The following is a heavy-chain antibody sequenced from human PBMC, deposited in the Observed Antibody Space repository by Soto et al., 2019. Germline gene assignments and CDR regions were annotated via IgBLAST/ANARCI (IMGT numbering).Heavy chain of an antibody. CDR3: ARRVTGGGGRFDP. CDR2: IYSSGNT. V-gene: IGHV4-30-4*01. Sequence: QVQLQVSGPGLVEPSQTLSLTCTVSGASVSSGDYYWTWIRQPPGKDLEWIGYIYSSGNTNYNPSLTSRVTRPKDTSKNQCSLKLSSVTAADTAVYYCARRVTGGGGRFDPWGQGTLVTVSS. CDR1: GASVSSGDYY. D-gene: IGHD7-27*01. J-gene: IGHJ5*02.